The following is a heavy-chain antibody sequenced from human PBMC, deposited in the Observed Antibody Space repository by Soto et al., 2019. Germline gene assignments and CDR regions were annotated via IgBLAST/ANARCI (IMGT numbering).Heavy chain of an antibody. V-gene: IGHV1-2*04. CDR2: INPNSGGT. J-gene: IGHJ4*02. CDR3: ARGAYYDYVWGSYPGDY. Sequence: QVQLVQSGAEVKKPGASVKVSCKASGYTFTGYYMHWVRQAPGQGLEWMGWINPNSGGTNYAQKFQGWVTMTRDTSISTAYMELSRLRSDETAVYYCARGAYYDYVWGSYPGDYWGQGTLVTVSS. D-gene: IGHD3-16*02. CDR1: GYTFTGYY.